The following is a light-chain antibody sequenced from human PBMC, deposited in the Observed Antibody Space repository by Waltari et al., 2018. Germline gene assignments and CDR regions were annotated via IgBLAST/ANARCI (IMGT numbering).Light chain of an antibody. CDR3: QNHERLPAT. Sequence: EVVLTQSPGTLSLSPGETATLSCRASQSIGRYLVWYQQKSGQAPRLLIYGASTRATDIPDRFSGSGSGTDFSLTISRLEAEDFAVYYCQNHERLPATFGQGTKVEIK. CDR2: GAS. J-gene: IGKJ1*01. CDR1: QSIGRY. V-gene: IGKV3-20*01.